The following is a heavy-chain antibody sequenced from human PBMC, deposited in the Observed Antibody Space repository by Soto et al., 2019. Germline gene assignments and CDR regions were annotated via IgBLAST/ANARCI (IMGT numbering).Heavy chain of an antibody. D-gene: IGHD3-10*01. V-gene: IGHV1-18*01. Sequence: ASVKVSCKASGYTFTGYWISWVRQAPGQGLEWMGWISAYNGNTNYAQKLQGRVTMTTDTSTSTATMELRSLRSEDTAVYYCASAGITMVRGVIHLDALDIWGQGTMVTVSS. J-gene: IGHJ3*02. CDR2: ISAYNGNT. CDR1: GYTFTGYW. CDR3: ASAGITMVRGVIHLDALDI.